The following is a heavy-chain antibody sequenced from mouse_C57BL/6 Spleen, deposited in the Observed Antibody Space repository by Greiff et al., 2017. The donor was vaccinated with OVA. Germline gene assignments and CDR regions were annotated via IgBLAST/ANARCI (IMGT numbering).Heavy chain of an antibody. CDR3: ARLSRYYGSSYCYFDY. J-gene: IGHJ2*01. CDR1: GYTFTDYY. Sequence: QVQLKESGPELVKPGASVKISCKASGYTFTDYYINWVKQRPGQGLEWIGWIFPGSGSTYYNEKFKGKATLTVDKSSSTAYMLLSSLTSEDSAVYFCARLSRYYGSSYCYFDYWGQGTTLTVSS. V-gene: IGHV1-75*01. CDR2: IFPGSGST. D-gene: IGHD1-1*01.